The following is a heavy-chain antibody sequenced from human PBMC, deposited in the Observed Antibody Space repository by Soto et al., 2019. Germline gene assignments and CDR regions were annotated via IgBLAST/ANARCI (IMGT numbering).Heavy chain of an antibody. CDR3: ARGPSSLTSFDY. Sequence: GGSLRLSCAASGFTFSSYAMHWVRQAPGKGLEWVAVISYDGSNKYYADSVKGRFTISRDNSKNTLYLQMNSLRAEDTAVYYCARGPSSLTSFDYWGQGTLVTV. D-gene: IGHD2-2*01. CDR1: GFTFSSYA. J-gene: IGHJ4*02. CDR2: ISYDGSNK. V-gene: IGHV3-30-3*01.